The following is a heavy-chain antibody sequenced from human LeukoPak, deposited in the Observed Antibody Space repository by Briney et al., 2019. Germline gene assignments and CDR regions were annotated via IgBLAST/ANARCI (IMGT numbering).Heavy chain of an antibody. D-gene: IGHD1-1*01. CDR2: IYNGGST. CDR3: AREEILEPDYYYYGMDV. Sequence: GGSLRLSCAASGFTVSSNYMSWVRQAPGKGREGVSVIYNGGSTYYADSVKGRFTISRDNSKNTLYLQMNSLRAEDTAVYYCAREEILEPDYYYYGMDVWGQGTTVTVSS. J-gene: IGHJ6*02. CDR1: GFTVSSNY. V-gene: IGHV3-53*01.